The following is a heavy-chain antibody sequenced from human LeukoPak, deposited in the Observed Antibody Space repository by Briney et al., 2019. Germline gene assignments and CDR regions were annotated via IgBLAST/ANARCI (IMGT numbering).Heavy chain of an antibody. CDR3: AKILGYSGSYYADY. CDR1: GFTFSSYA. J-gene: IGHJ4*02. D-gene: IGHD1-26*01. Sequence: PGGSLRLSCAASGFTFSSYAMSWVRQAPGKGLEWVSVISSSGGSTYYADSVKGRFTISRDNSKNALYLQMNSLRAEDTAVYYCAKILGYSGSYYADYWGQGTLVTVSS. V-gene: IGHV3-23*01. CDR2: ISSSGGST.